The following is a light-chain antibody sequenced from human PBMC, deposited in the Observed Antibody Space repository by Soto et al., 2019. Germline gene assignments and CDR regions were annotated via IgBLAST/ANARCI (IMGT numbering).Light chain of an antibody. V-gene: IGKV3-20*01. CDR2: GAS. CDR3: QQYAPPPHT. Sequence: EIVLTQSPGTLSLSPGERATLSCRASQSVSSSYLAWYQQKPGQAPRLLIYGASSRATGIPDRFSGSGSGTDFTLTISRLEPEDFAVYYCQQYAPPPHTFGQGTKLEIK. J-gene: IGKJ2*01. CDR1: QSVSSSY.